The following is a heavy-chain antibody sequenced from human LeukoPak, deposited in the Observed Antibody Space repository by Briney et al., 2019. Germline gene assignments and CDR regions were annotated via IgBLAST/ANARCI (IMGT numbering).Heavy chain of an antibody. V-gene: IGHV3-23*01. J-gene: IGHJ4*02. CDR1: GFTFSSYA. Sequence: GGSLRLSCAASGFTFSSYAMSWVRRAPGKGLEWVSAISGSGGNTYYADSVKGRFTISRDNSKSTLYLQMNSLRAEDTAVYYCAKLLYCSGGSCYQNYFDYWGQGTLVTVSS. CDR3: AKLLYCSGGSCYQNYFDY. CDR2: ISGSGGNT. D-gene: IGHD2-15*01.